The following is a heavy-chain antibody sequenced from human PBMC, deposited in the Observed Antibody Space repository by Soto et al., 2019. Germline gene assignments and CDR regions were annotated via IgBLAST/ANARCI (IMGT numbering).Heavy chain of an antibody. CDR2: ISAYNGNT. D-gene: IGHD3-3*01. Sequence: QVQLVQSGAEVKKPGASVKVSCKASGYTFTSYGISWVRQAPGQGLEWMGWISAYNGNTNYEQKLQGRVTMTTDTSTSTAYMELRSLRSDDTAVYYCARVQIPSPNYDFWSGYFREANWFDPWGQGTLVTVSS. CDR3: ARVQIPSPNYDFWSGYFREANWFDP. V-gene: IGHV1-18*01. J-gene: IGHJ5*02. CDR1: GYTFTSYG.